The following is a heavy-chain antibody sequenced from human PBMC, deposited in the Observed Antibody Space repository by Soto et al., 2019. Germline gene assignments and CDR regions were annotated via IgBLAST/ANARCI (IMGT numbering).Heavy chain of an antibody. J-gene: IGHJ4*02. CDR1: GGSISSSNW. CDR3: ARERGGSYFYAY. CDR2: IYHSGST. V-gene: IGHV4-4*02. Sequence: QVQLQESGPGLVKPSGTLSLTCAVSGGSISSSNWWSWVRQPPGKGLEWIGEIYHSGSTNYNPSCKSRVTILIDKSKNHFSLRLTSVTAADTAVYYCARERGGSYFYAYWGQGTLVTVSS. D-gene: IGHD1-26*01.